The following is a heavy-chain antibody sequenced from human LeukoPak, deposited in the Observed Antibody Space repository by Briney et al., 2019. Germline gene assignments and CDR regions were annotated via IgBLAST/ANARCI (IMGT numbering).Heavy chain of an antibody. CDR1: GGSISSGGYY. Sequence: SETLSLTCTVSGGSISSGGYYWSWIREPPGKGLEWIGYIYHSGSTYYNPSLKSRVTISVDRSKTQFSLKLSSVTAADTAVYYCARGSIAAASEDYWGQGTLVTVSS. CDR2: IYHSGST. D-gene: IGHD6-13*01. V-gene: IGHV4-30-2*01. J-gene: IGHJ4*02. CDR3: ARGSIAAASEDY.